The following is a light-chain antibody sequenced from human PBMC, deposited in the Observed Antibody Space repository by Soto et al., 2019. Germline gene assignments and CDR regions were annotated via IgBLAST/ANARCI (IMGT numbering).Light chain of an antibody. CDR2: DAS. J-gene: IGKJ1*01. CDR1: QGISSH. V-gene: IGKV1-8*01. Sequence: AIRMTQSPSSFSASTGDRVTITCRASQGISSHLAWYQQKPGRAPNLLIYDASTLQSGVPSRFSGSGSGTDFTLTISRLQSEDFATYFCQQYYTYPTFGQGTKVEVK. CDR3: QQYYTYPT.